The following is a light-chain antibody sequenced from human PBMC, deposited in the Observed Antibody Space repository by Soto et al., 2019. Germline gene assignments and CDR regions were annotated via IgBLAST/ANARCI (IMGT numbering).Light chain of an antibody. Sequence: EIVMTQSPATLSVSPGERATLSCRASQSVSSNLAWYQQKPGQAPRLLIYGASTRATGIPARFSGSGSRTEVTLTISSLQSEDFAVYYCHQYNNWPITFGQGTRLEIK. V-gene: IGKV3-15*01. CDR2: GAS. CDR3: HQYNNWPIT. J-gene: IGKJ5*01. CDR1: QSVSSN.